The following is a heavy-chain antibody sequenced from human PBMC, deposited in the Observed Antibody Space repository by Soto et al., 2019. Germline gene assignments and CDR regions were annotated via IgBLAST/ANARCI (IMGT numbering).Heavy chain of an antibody. CDR2: IYYSGST. V-gene: IGHV4-31*03. CDR3: ARGGQLELRIGDWFDP. D-gene: IGHD1-7*01. CDR1: GGSISSGGYY. Sequence: PSETLSLTCTVSGGSISSGGYYWSWIRQHPGKGLEWIGYIYYSGSTYYNPSLKSRVTISVDTSKNQFSLKLSSVTAADTAVYYCARGGQLELRIGDWFDPWGQVTLVTVSS. J-gene: IGHJ5*02.